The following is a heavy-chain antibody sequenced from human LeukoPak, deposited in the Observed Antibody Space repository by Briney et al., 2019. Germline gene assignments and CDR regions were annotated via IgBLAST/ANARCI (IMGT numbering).Heavy chain of an antibody. CDR1: GGTFTSYA. Sequence: SVKLSFKASGGTFTSYAISWVRQAPGQGLEWMGGIIPIFGTANYAQKFQGRVTLTADESTSTAYMELSSLRSEDTAVYYCAIEITMVRGGPIYWGQGTLVTVSS. J-gene: IGHJ4*02. D-gene: IGHD3-10*01. CDR3: AIEITMVRGGPIY. V-gene: IGHV1-69*01. CDR2: IIPIFGTA.